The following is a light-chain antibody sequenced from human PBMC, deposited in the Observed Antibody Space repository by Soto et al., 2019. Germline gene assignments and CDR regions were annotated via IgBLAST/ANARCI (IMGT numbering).Light chain of an antibody. Sequence: DIQMTQSPSSLSASVGDRVTITCRASQSISSYLNWYQQKPGKAPKLLIYAASSLQSGVPSRFSGSGSGTDFTLTISSLQPEDFATYYCQQSYSTTFGPGTKVD. CDR2: AAS. CDR3: QQSYSTT. J-gene: IGKJ3*01. CDR1: QSISSY. V-gene: IGKV1-39*01.